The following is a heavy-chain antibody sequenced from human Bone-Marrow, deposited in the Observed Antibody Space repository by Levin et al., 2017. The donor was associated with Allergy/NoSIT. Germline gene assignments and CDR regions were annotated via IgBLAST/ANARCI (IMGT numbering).Heavy chain of an antibody. V-gene: IGHV4-61*02. CDR3: ARGGGYCSGGSCYMKVWFDP. D-gene: IGHD2-15*01. J-gene: IGHJ5*02. CDR1: GGSISSGSYY. CDR2: IYTSGST. Sequence: SETLSLTCTVSGGSISSGSYYWSWIRQPAGKGLEWIGRIYTSGSTNYNPSLKSRVTISVDTSKNQFSLKLSSVTAADTAVYYCARGGGYCSGGSCYMKVWFDPWGQGTLVTVSS.